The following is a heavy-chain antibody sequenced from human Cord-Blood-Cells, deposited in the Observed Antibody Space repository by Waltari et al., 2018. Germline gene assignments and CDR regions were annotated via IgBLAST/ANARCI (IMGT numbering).Heavy chain of an antibody. D-gene: IGHD3-22*01. V-gene: IGHV4-34*01. Sequence: QVQLQQWGAGLLKPSETLSLTCAVYGGSFSGYYWSWIRQPTGQGLEWIGEINHSRSTKYNPSLKSRVTISVDTSKNQFSLKVSSVTAADTAVYYCASITHYYDSSGYYEYFQHWGQGTLVTVSS. CDR2: INHSRST. CDR3: ASITHYYDSSGYYEYFQH. CDR1: GGSFSGYY. J-gene: IGHJ1*01.